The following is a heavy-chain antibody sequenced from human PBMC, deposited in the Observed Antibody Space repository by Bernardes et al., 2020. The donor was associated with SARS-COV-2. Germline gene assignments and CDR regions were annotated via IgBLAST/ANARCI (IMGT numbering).Heavy chain of an antibody. J-gene: IGHJ6*02. CDR1: GFTFNTYG. CDR3: SKNAKYSSSSMEV. D-gene: IGHD6-6*01. Sequence: GGSLRLCCAASGFTFNTYGMHWVRRAPGKGLEWVAVIWYDGSTKYYAESVKGRFTISRDNSRNTLYLEMNSLRAEDTAVYYCSKNAKYSSSSMEVWGQGTTVTVS. V-gene: IGHV3-33*06. CDR2: IWYDGSTK.